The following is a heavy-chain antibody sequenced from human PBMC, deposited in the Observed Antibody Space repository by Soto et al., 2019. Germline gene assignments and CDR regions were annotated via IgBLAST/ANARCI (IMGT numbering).Heavy chain of an antibody. CDR3: ARGAEAPYFAPPFDY. CDR2: LASDGDNN. V-gene: IGHV3-30-3*01. Sequence: GGSLRLSCTASGFTFSDYALHWVRQAPGKGLERVAILASDGDNNYYADSVQGRFTISRDNSKNTLFLQMNSLRAEDTAVYYCARGAEAPYFAPPFDYWGQGTLVTVSS. D-gene: IGHD1-26*01. CDR1: GFTFSDYA. J-gene: IGHJ4*02.